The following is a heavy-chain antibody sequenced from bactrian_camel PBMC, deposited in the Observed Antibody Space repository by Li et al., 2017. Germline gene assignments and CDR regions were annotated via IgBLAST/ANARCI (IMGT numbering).Heavy chain of an antibody. V-gene: IGHV3S1*01. CDR1: GYTYSSYC. CDR3: AANKPPRYYSETLAAQADDFNH. D-gene: IGHD2*01. J-gene: IGHJ4*01. CDR2: VYTGNGRT. Sequence: HVQLVESGGGSVQAGGSLRLSCVASGYTYSSYCMGWFRQAPGKEREGVAAVYTGNGRTAYADSVKGRFTISKDTANNTLYLQMNDLKPEDTAMYYCAANKPPRYYSETLAAQADDFNHWGQGTQVTVS.